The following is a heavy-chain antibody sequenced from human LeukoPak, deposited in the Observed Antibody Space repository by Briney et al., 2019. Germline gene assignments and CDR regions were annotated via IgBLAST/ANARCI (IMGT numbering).Heavy chain of an antibody. J-gene: IGHJ4*02. CDR3: ATRGGSWSPLPY. V-gene: IGHV4-39*07. CDR1: GGSISSSSYY. D-gene: IGHD6-13*01. CDR2: IYYSGST. Sequence: PSETLSLTCTVSGGSISSSSYYWGWIRQPPGKGLEWIGSIYYSGSTYYNPSLKSRVTISVDTSKNQFSLKLSSVTAADTAVYYCATRGGSWSPLPYWGQGTLVTVSS.